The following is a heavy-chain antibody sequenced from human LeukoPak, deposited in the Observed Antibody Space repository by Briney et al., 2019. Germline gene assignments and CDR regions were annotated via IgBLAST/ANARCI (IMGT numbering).Heavy chain of an antibody. Sequence: GGSLRLSCAASGFSFSSYGMHWVRQAPGKGLQWVAFIRYDGSNKYYADSVKGRFTISRDNSKNTLYLQMNSLRAEDTAVYYCAKESESYDSSGSTFDYWGQGTLVTVSS. CDR3: AKESESYDSSGSTFDY. CDR2: IRYDGSNK. D-gene: IGHD3-22*01. V-gene: IGHV3-30*02. CDR1: GFSFSSYG. J-gene: IGHJ4*02.